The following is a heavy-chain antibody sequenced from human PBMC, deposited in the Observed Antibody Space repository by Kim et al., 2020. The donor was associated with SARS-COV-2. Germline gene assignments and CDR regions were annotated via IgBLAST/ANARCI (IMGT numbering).Heavy chain of an antibody. J-gene: IGHJ4*02. CDR2: IKSKTDGGTT. V-gene: IGHV3-15*01. D-gene: IGHD2-2*02. CDR1: GFTFSNAW. CDR3: TTDIVVVPAAIHSLRVATSKYYFDY. Sequence: GGSLRLSCAASGFTFSNAWMSWVRQAPGKGLEWVGRIKSKTDGGTTDYAAPVKGRFTISRDDSKNTLYLQMNSLKTEDTAVYYCTTDIVVVPAAIHSLRVATSKYYFDYWGQGTLVTVSS.